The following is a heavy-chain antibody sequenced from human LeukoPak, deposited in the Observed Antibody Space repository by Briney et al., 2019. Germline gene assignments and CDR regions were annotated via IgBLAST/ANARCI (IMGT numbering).Heavy chain of an antibody. D-gene: IGHD3-22*01. J-gene: IGHJ4*02. Sequence: RTGGSLRLSCAASGFTSDDYGMSWVRQAPGKGLEWVSGINWNGGSTGYADSVKGRFTISRDNAKNSLYLQMNSLRAEDTALYYCATTYYYDSSGYYGDYWGQGTLVTVSS. V-gene: IGHV3-20*04. CDR2: INWNGGST. CDR1: GFTSDDYG. CDR3: ATTYYYDSSGYYGDY.